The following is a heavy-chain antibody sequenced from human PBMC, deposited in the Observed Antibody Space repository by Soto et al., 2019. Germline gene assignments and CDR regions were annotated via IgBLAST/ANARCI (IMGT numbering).Heavy chain of an antibody. CDR3: ARDLWYYYDSSGSGLDY. Sequence: ASVKVSCKASGYTFTSYYMHWVRQAPGQRLEWMGIINPSGGSTSYAQKFQGRVTMTRDTSTNTVYMELSSLRSEDTAVYYCARDLWYYYDSSGSGLDYWSQGTLVTVSS. CDR1: GYTFTSYY. CDR2: INPSGGST. D-gene: IGHD3-22*01. V-gene: IGHV1-46*01. J-gene: IGHJ4*02.